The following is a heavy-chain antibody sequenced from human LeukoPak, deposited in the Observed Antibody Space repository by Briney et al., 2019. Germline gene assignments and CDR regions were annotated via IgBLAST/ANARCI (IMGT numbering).Heavy chain of an antibody. J-gene: IGHJ4*02. D-gene: IGHD2-15*01. CDR3: ARGGGYYPIDY. Sequence: GGSLRLSCAASGFTVSSNYMSWVRQAPGKGLEWVSVLYSDGRTYYADSVKGRFTISRDTSKNTLYLQVNSLRAEDTAVYYCARGGGYYPIDYWGQGTLVTVSS. V-gene: IGHV3-53*01. CDR1: GFTVSSNY. CDR2: LYSDGRT.